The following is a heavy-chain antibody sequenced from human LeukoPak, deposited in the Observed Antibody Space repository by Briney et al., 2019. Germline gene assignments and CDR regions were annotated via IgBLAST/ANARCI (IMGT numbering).Heavy chain of an antibody. V-gene: IGHV3-23*01. CDR2: ISGSGGST. J-gene: IGHJ5*02. Sequence: GALRLSCADPGYTLRSYAMRSVRQAPGKGREGVSAISGSGGSTYYADSVKGRFTICRDNFKSTLYLQMNRLRDEDTGVYYCAKGHAAAGTGNWSDPWSQGTLVTVSS. CDR1: GYTLRSYA. D-gene: IGHD6-13*01. CDR3: AKGHAAAGTGNWSDP.